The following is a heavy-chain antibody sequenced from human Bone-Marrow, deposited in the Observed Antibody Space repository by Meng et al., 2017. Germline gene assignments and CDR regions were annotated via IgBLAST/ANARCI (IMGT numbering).Heavy chain of an antibody. CDR1: GYTFTGYY. J-gene: IGHJ4*02. Sequence: ASVKVSCNASGYTFTGYYMHWVRQAPGQGLEWMGRINPNSGGTNYAQKFQGRFTMTRDTSVSTAYMELSSMRSDDTTVYYCARDPHTTRDFDYWGQGTLVTVSS. D-gene: IGHD1-1*01. V-gene: IGHV1-2*06. CDR2: INPNSGGT. CDR3: ARDPHTTRDFDY.